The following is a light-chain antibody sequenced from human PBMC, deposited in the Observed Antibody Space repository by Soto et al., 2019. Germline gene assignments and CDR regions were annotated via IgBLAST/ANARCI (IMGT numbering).Light chain of an antibody. V-gene: IGLV2-23*03. Sequence: QSALTQPASVSGSPGQSITISCTGTSSDVGGYNRVSWYQQHPNKAPKLMIYEGSKRPSGVSKRFSGSKSGNTASLTISGLQAEDEADYYCCSYAGSDTFVVFGGGTKVTVL. J-gene: IGLJ2*01. CDR2: EGS. CDR3: CSYAGSDTFVV. CDR1: SSDVGGYNR.